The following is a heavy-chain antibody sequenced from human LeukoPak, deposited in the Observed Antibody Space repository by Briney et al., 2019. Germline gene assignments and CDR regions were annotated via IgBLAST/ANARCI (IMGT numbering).Heavy chain of an antibody. Sequence: SETLSLTCAVSGGSISSGGYSWSWIRQPPGKGLEWIGYIYHSGSTYYNPSLKSRVTISVDRSKNQFSLKLSSVTAADTAVYYCARGYYDSSGYYYFDYWGQGTLVTVSS. D-gene: IGHD3-22*01. CDR3: ARGYYDSSGYYYFDY. CDR2: IYHSGST. CDR1: GGSISSGGYS. J-gene: IGHJ4*02. V-gene: IGHV4-30-2*01.